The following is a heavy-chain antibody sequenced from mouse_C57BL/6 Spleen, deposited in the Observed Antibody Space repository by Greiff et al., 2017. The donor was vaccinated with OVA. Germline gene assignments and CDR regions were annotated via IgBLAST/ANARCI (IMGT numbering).Heavy chain of an antibody. V-gene: IGHV1-15*01. Sequence: QVHVKQSGAELVRPGASVTLSCKASGYTFTDSEMHWVKQTPVHGLEWIGAIDPETGGTAYNQKFKGKAILTADKSSSTAYMELRSLTSEDSAGYYCARSRYYSSRYYAMDYWGQGTSVTVSS. J-gene: IGHJ4*01. D-gene: IGHD2-12*01. CDR2: IDPETGGT. CDR3: ARSRYYSSRYYAMDY. CDR1: GYTFTDSE.